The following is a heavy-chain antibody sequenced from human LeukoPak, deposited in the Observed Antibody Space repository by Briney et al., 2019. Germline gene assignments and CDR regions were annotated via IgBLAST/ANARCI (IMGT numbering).Heavy chain of an antibody. J-gene: IGHJ4*02. V-gene: IGHV1-18*01. CDR2: ISAYNGNT. D-gene: IGHD3-9*01. CDR1: GYTFTSYG. Sequence: ASVKVSCKASGYTFTSYGISWVRQAPGQGLEWMGWISAYNGNTNYAQKLQGRVTMTTDTSTSTAYMELRSLRSDDTAVYYCASLTYYDILFRGRRDAEYYFDYWGQGTLVTVSS. CDR3: ASLTYYDILFRGRRDAEYYFDY.